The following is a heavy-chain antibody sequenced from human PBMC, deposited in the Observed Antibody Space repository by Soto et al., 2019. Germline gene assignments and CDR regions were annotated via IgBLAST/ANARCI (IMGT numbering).Heavy chain of an antibody. J-gene: IGHJ6*02. CDR3: ASDLYGFWGRYYLPDQNYYYYYGMAV. V-gene: IGHV1-18*04. D-gene: IGHD3-3*01. CDR1: GYTFTSYG. Sequence: QVQLVQSGAEVKKPGASVKVSCKASGYTFTSYGISWVRQAPGQGLEWMGWISAYNGNTNYAQKRQGRLTTTTHTSARTAYMELRSLRSNDTALYYCASDLYGFWGRYYLPDQNYYYYYGMAVWCQGTTVTVSS. CDR2: ISAYNGNT.